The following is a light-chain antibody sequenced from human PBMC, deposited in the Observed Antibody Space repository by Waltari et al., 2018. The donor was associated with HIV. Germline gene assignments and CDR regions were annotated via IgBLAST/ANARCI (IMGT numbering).Light chain of an antibody. V-gene: IGLV3-1*01. CDR2: QDK. Sequence: SYELTQPPSVSVSPGQTASITCSGDKLGKKHASWYQRKPGQSPVVVIYQDKVRPSGIPERFSGSNSGNTATLTISGTQAMDEADYYCQAWDSSIWVFGGGTKLTVL. CDR3: QAWDSSIWV. J-gene: IGLJ3*02. CDR1: KLGKKH.